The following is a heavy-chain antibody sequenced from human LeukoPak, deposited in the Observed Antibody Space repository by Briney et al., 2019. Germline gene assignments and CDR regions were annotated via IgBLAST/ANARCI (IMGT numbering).Heavy chain of an antibody. CDR2: IYYSGRT. CDR1: GGSISNYY. J-gene: IGHJ2*01. V-gene: IGHV4-59*01. Sequence: PSETLSLTCTVSGGSISNYYWTWIRQPPGKALEWIGYIYYSGRTSYNPSLKSRVTMSADTSKNQFSLKLSSVTAADTAVYYCARDGNPWNLDVWGRGTLVTVSS. CDR3: ARDGNPWNLDV. D-gene: IGHD1-14*01.